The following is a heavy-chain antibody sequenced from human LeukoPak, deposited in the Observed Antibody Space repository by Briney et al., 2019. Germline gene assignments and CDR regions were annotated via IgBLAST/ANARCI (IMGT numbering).Heavy chain of an antibody. V-gene: IGHV3-21*01. CDR2: ISSSSSYI. CDR3: AREREYSNYHFDY. J-gene: IGHJ4*02. D-gene: IGHD4-11*01. CDR1: GFTFSSYS. Sequence: GGSLRLSCAASGFTFSSYSMNWVRQAPGKGLEWVSSISSSSSYIYCADSVKGRFTISRDNAKNSLYLQMNGLRAEDTAVYYCAREREYSNYHFDYWGQGTLVTVSS.